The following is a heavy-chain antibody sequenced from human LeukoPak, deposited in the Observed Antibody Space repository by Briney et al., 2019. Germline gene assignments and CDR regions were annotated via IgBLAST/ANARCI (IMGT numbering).Heavy chain of an antibody. V-gene: IGHV4-39*01. J-gene: IGHJ4*02. CDR1: GGSISSSSYY. CDR3: ATPGLARAY. Sequence: SETLSLTCTVSGGSISSSSYYWGWIRHHPGKGLEWIGSIYYSGNTYYNASLKSRVTISGDTSKNQFSLILSSVTAADTAVYYCATPGLARAYWGQGTLVTVSS. CDR2: IYYSGNT.